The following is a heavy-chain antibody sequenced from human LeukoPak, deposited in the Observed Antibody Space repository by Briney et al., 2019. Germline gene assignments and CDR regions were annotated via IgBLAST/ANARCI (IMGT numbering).Heavy chain of an antibody. CDR2: ISYDGSNK. Sequence: PGLSLRLSCAASGFTFSSYGMHWVRQAPGKGVEWVAVISYDGSNKYYADSVKGRFTISRDNSKNTLYLQMSSLRAEDTAVYYCAKDLTGTRGGYWGQGTLVTVSS. CDR1: GFTFSSYG. CDR3: AKDLTGTRGGY. V-gene: IGHV3-30*18. J-gene: IGHJ4*02. D-gene: IGHD1/OR15-1a*01.